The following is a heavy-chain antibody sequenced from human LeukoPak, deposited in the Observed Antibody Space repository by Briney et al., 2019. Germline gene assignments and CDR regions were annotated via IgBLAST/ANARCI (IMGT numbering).Heavy chain of an antibody. J-gene: IGHJ4*02. CDR3: ARSRTYSSSWAFDY. Sequence: SVKVSCKASGGTFSSYAISWVRQAPGQGLEWMGRIIPILGIANYAQKFQGRVTITADKSTSTAYMELSSLRSEDTAVYYCARSRTYSSSWAFDYWGQGTLVTVSP. D-gene: IGHD6-13*01. CDR2: IIPILGIA. V-gene: IGHV1-69*04. CDR1: GGTFSSYA.